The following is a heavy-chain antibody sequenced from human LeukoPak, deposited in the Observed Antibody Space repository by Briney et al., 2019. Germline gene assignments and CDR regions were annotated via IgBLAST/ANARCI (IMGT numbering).Heavy chain of an antibody. V-gene: IGHV3-23*01. CDR1: GFTFSTYA. J-gene: IGHJ4*02. CDR2: IGANGVDT. Sequence: GESLRLSCTASGFTFSTYAMGWARQAPGKGLEWVSGIGANGVDTFYADSAKGRFTISRDNAKNSLYLQMNSLRAEDTAVYYCARLSTAVADSDYWGQGTLVTVSS. D-gene: IGHD6-13*01. CDR3: ARLSTAVADSDY.